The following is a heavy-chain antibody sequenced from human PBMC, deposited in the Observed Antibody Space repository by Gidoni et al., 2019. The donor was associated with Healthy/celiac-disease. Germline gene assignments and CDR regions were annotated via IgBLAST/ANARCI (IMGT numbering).Heavy chain of an antibody. J-gene: IGHJ4*02. Sequence: QVQLVQSGAEVKKPGSSVKVSCKSSGDTFSSEAISWVRQAPGQGLEWLGGIIPIFGTSNYAQKFQGRVTMTADESTSTAYMELSSLRSEDTAVYYCALTYRRVVVAATPSPQIDYWGQGTLVTVSS. CDR3: ALTYRRVVVAATPSPQIDY. CDR1: GDTFSSEA. V-gene: IGHV1-69*01. D-gene: IGHD2-15*01. CDR2: IIPIFGTS.